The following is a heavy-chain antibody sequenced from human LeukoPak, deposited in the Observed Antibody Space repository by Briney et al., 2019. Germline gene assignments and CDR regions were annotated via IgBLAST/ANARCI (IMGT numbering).Heavy chain of an antibody. CDR1: GGSFSGYA. CDR2: IIPIFGTA. V-gene: IGHV1-69*13. CDR3: ARGRSSVDDAFDI. D-gene: IGHD3-10*01. Sequence: SVKVSCKASGGSFSGYAISWVRQAPGQGLEWMGGIIPIFGTANYAQKSQGRVTITADESTSTAYMELSSLRSEDTAVYYCARGRSSVDDAFDIWGQGTMVTVSS. J-gene: IGHJ3*02.